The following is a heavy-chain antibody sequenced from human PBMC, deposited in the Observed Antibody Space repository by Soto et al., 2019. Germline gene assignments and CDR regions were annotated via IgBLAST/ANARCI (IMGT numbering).Heavy chain of an antibody. Sequence: SETLSLTCTVSGDTISNYYWSWIRQPPGKGLEWIGYIYYSGSTNYSPSLKSRVTISVDTSKNQFSLRLSSVTAADTAVYYCGRLKEDYYDYNGMDVWGRGTTVTVSS. CDR2: IYYSGST. J-gene: IGHJ6*02. CDR1: GDTISNYY. V-gene: IGHV4-59*01. CDR3: GRLKEDYYDYNGMDV.